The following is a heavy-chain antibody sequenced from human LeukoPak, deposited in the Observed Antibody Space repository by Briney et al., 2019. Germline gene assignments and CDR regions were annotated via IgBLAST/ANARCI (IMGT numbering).Heavy chain of an antibody. V-gene: IGHV1-2*02. J-gene: IGHJ6*02. CDR1: GYTFTGYY. CDR3: ARDKLERCSGGSCYSGYYYYGMDV. CDR2: INPNSGGT. D-gene: IGHD2-15*01. Sequence: ASVKVSCKASGYTFTGYYMHWVRQAPGQGLEWIGWINPNSGGTNYAQKFQGRVTMTRDTSISTAYMELSRLRSDDTAVYYCARDKLERCSGGSCYSGYYYYGMDVWGQGTTVTVSS.